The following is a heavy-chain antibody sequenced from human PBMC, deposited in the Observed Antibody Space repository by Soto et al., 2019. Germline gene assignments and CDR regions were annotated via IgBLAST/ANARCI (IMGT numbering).Heavy chain of an antibody. Sequence: QVQLQESGPGLVKPSGTLSLTCAVSGGSISSGTWWSWVRQSPGRGLEWIGEIYHSGSPNYNPSLKSRVTMSVDKSKSLFSLSLSSVTAADSALYYCARRIPAAPNGFDPWGQGTLVTVSS. J-gene: IGHJ5*02. V-gene: IGHV4-4*02. CDR1: GGSISSGTW. CDR3: ARRIPAAPNGFDP. D-gene: IGHD2-2*01. CDR2: IYHSGSP.